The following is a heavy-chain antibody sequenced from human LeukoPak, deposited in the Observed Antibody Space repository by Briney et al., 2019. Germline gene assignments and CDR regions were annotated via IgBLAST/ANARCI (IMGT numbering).Heavy chain of an antibody. CDR2: IKQDGSEK. J-gene: IGHJ4*02. CDR3: ARDPVLWFGGSSDLFDY. CDR1: GFTFSSYW. V-gene: IGHV3-7*01. D-gene: IGHD3-10*01. Sequence: GGSLRLSCAASGFTFSSYWMSWVRQAPGKGLEWVANIKQDGSEKYYVDSVKGRFTISRDNAKNSLYLQMNSLRAEDTAVYYCARDPVLWFGGSSDLFDYWGQGTLVTVSS.